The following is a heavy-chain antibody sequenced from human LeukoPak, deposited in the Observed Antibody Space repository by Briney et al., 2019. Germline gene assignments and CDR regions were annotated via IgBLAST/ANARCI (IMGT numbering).Heavy chain of an antibody. CDR2: INSDGSST. V-gene: IGHV3-74*01. D-gene: IGHD6-13*01. CDR3: AIANGYLGYNWFDP. CDR1: GFTFSSYW. J-gene: IGHJ5*02. Sequence: PGGSLRLSCAASGFTFSSYWMHWARQAPGKGLVWVSRINSDGSSTSYADSVKGRFTISRDNAKNTLYLQMNSLRAEDTAVYYCAIANGYLGYNWFDPWGQGTLVTVSS.